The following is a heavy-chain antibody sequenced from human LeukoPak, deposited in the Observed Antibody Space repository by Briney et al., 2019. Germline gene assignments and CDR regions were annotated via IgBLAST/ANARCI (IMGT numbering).Heavy chain of an antibody. CDR1: GYTFVDYY. D-gene: IGHD6-19*01. CDR3: ARVGRESSTGWLDY. V-gene: IGHV1-2*06. CDR2: INVKSGAT. J-gene: IGHJ4*02. Sequence: ASVNVSCKASGYTFVDYYFNWVRQAPGQGPEWMGRINVKSGATDYAQKFQGRVTVTRDTSISTAYMELSSLRSDDTAVYYCARVGRESSTGWLDYWGQGTLVTVSS.